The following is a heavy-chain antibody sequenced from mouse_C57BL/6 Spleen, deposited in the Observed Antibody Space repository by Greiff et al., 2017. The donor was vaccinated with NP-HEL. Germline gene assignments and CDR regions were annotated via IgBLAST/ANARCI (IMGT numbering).Heavy chain of an antibody. J-gene: IGHJ1*03. V-gene: IGHV1-82*01. CDR3: ARRGYGSSFWYFDV. D-gene: IGHD1-1*01. CDR2: IYPGDGDT. CDR1: GYAFSSSW. Sequence: QVQLQQSGPELVKPGASVKISCKASGYAFSSSWMNWVKQRPGKGLEWIGRIYPGDGDTNYNGKFKGKATLTAAKSSSTAYMQLSSLTSEDSAVYFCARRGYGSSFWYFDVWGTGTTVTVSS.